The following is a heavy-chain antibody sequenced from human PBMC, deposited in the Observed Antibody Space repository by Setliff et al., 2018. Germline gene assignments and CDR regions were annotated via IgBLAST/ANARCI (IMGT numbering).Heavy chain of an antibody. Sequence: GGSLRLSCAASGFTFGSLWMAWVRQTPGKGLERVANINEDGSAQFYVDSVKGRFTISRDNAKNSLSLQMNSLRSEDTAVYYCFGAGTCSYWGQGTLVTVSS. CDR1: GFTFGSLW. CDR3: FGAGTCSY. J-gene: IGHJ4*02. V-gene: IGHV3-7*01. D-gene: IGHD3-10*01. CDR2: INEDGSAQ.